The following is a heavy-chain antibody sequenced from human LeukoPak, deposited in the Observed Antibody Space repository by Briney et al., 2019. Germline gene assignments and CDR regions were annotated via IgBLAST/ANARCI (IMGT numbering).Heavy chain of an antibody. V-gene: IGHV3-48*01. CDR1: GFMFSSYS. Sequence: GGSLRLSCAASGFMFSSYSMNWVRQAPGKGLEWVSYISSSSITVYYADSVKGRFTISRDNAKNSLYPQMNSLRAEDTAVYYCARGKMIVVVTYDAFDIWGQGTMVTVSS. CDR3: ARGKMIVVVTYDAFDI. J-gene: IGHJ3*02. CDR2: ISSSSITV. D-gene: IGHD3-22*01.